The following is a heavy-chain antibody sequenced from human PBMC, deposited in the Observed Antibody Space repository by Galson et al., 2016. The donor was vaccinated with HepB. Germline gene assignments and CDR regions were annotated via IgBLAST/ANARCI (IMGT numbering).Heavy chain of an antibody. D-gene: IGHD1-7*01. CDR2: ISYDGANK. J-gene: IGHJ3*02. CDR3: ARDLKGDWNYISGTFDM. V-gene: IGHV3-30*04. Sequence: SLRLSCAASGFTFNTYALHWLRQAPGEGLEWLALISYDGANKFYADSVKGRCTVSRHGSTNTLYLQMNSLRTEDTAIYFCARDLKGDWNYISGTFDMWGQGTRVIVSS. CDR1: GFTFNTYA.